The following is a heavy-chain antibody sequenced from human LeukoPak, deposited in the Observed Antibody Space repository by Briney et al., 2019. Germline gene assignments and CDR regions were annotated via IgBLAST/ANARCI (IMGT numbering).Heavy chain of an antibody. D-gene: IGHD3-10*01. CDR2: IYYSGST. CDR3: ARVPYYYGSGSYPY. Sequence: SETLSLTCTVSGGSISRGGYYWSWIRQHPGKGLEWIGYIYYSGSTYYNPSLKSRVTISVDTSKNQFSLKLSSVTAADTAVYYCARVPYYYGSGSYPYWGQGTLVTVSS. J-gene: IGHJ4*02. CDR1: GGSISRGGYY. V-gene: IGHV4-31*03.